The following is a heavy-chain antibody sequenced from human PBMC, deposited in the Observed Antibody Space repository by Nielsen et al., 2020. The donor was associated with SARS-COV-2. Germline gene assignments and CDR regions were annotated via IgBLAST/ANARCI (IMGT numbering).Heavy chain of an antibody. V-gene: IGHV3-33*01. CDR1: GFTFSSYG. CDR3: ARSPTLVVGAFLDV. Sequence: GESLKISCAASGFTFSSYGMHWVRQAPGKGLEWVAVIWYDGSNKYYADSVKGRFTISRDNSKNTLYLQMNSLRAEDTAVYYCARSPTLVVGAFLDVWGQGTTVTVSS. D-gene: IGHD2-2*01. CDR2: IWYDGSNK. J-gene: IGHJ6*02.